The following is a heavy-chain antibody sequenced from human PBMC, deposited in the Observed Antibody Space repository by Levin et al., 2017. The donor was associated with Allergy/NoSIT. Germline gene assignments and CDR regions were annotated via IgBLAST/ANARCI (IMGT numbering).Heavy chain of an antibody. CDR2: INHSGST. CDR1: GGSFSGYY. V-gene: IGHV4-34*01. J-gene: IGHJ5*02. D-gene: IGHD3-10*01. Sequence: SETLSLTCAVYGGSFSGYYWSWIRQPPGKGLEWIGEINHSGSTNYNPSLKSRVTISVDTSKNQFSLKLSSVTAADTAVYYCARVGNYGSGTGLGSDPWGQGTLVTVSS. CDR3: ARVGNYGSGTGLGSDP.